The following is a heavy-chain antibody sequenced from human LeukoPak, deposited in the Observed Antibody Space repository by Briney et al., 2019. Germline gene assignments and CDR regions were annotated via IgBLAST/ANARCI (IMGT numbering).Heavy chain of an antibody. J-gene: IGHJ4*02. V-gene: IGHV3-7*01. CDR1: GFTFSNYW. CDR3: ARDKVTY. CDR2: INMDGGET. Sequence: GGSLRLSCAASGFTFSNYWMSWVRQAPGKGLEWVAHINMDGGETYYVDSVKGRFTISRDNAKNSLYLQMNSLRVEDTAVYYCARDKVTYWGRGTLVTVSS.